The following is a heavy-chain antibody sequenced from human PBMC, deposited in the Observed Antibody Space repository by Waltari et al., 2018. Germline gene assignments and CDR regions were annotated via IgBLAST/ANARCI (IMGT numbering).Heavy chain of an antibody. CDR3: ARQDYYYVKGYFDL. D-gene: IGHD3-22*01. J-gene: IGHJ2*01. Sequence: QLQLQESGPGLVQPSETLSLTRVVSGGSIISAAYYWGWVRQPPGKGLEFIGSMYYRGSTYYNPSLKSRVTISVDTSQNQFSLRLSSVTAADTAVYYCARQDYYYVKGYFDLWGRGTLVTVSS. V-gene: IGHV4-39*01. CDR2: MYYRGST. CDR1: GGSIISAAYY.